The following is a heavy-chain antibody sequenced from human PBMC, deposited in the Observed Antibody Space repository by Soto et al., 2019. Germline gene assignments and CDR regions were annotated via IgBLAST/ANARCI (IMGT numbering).Heavy chain of an antibody. Sequence: PSETLSLTCTFSGGSISSGGYYWSWIRQHPGKGLEWIGYIYYSGSTYYNPSLKSRVTISVDTSKNQFSLKLSSVTAADTAVYYCARGSYCSGGSCHQPVGYYLDIWGKGTTVTVSS. CDR3: ARGSYCSGGSCHQPVGYYLDI. D-gene: IGHD2-15*01. CDR2: IYYSGST. CDR1: GGSISSGGYY. V-gene: IGHV4-31*03. J-gene: IGHJ6*03.